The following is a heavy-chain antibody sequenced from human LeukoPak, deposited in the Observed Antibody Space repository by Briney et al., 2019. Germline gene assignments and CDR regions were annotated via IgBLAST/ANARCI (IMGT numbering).Heavy chain of an antibody. CDR1: GGSFSGYY. CDR3: ARQYYYDSSGYYADRCFDY. D-gene: IGHD3-22*01. Sequence: PSETLSLTCAVYGGSFSGYYWSWIRQPPGKGLDWIGEINHSGSTNYNPSLKSRVTISVDTPKTQFSLKLSSVTAADTAVYYCARQYYYDSSGYYADRCFDYWGQGTLVTVSS. V-gene: IGHV4-34*01. J-gene: IGHJ4*02. CDR2: INHSGST.